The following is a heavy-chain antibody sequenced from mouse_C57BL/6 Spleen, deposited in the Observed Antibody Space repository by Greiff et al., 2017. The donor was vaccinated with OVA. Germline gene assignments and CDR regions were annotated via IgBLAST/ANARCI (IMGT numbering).Heavy chain of an antibody. CDR2: IYPGDGDT. J-gene: IGHJ1*03. CDR1: GFAFSSYW. Sequence: VQLQQSGAELVKPGASVKISCKASGFAFSSYWLNWVKQRPGKGLEWIGQIYPGDGDTNYNGKFKGKATLTADKSSNTADMQHSSLTCEESAVYFCSRFYFGNSYWYFDVWGTGTTVTVSS. D-gene: IGHD1-1*01. CDR3: SRFYFGNSYWYFDV. V-gene: IGHV1-80*01.